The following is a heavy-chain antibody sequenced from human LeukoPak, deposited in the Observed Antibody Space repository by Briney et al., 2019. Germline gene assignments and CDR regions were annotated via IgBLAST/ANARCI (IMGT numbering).Heavy chain of an antibody. CDR3: ARYYSSSSGFDYYGMDV. CDR2: ISSSSSYI. CDR1: GFTFSSYS. V-gene: IGHV3-21*01. J-gene: IGHJ6*02. Sequence: GGSLRLSCAASGFTFSSYSMNWVHQAPGKGLEWVSSISSSSSYIYYADSVKGRFTISRDNAKNSLYLQMNSLRAEDTAVYYCARYYSSSSGFDYYGMDVWGQGTTVTVSS. D-gene: IGHD6-6*01.